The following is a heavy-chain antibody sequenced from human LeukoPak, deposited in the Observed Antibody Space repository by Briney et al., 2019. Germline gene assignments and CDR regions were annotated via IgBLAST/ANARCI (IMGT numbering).Heavy chain of an antibody. CDR2: IIPILGIA. CDR3: ARKGGTGDFDY. V-gene: IGHV1-69*04. CDR1: GYTFTSYG. Sequence: GASVKVSCKASGYTFTSYGISWVRQAPGQGLEWMGRIIPILGIANYAQKFQGRVMITADKSTSTAYMELSSLRSEDTAVYYCARKGGTGDFDYWGQGTLVTVSS. J-gene: IGHJ4*02. D-gene: IGHD7-27*01.